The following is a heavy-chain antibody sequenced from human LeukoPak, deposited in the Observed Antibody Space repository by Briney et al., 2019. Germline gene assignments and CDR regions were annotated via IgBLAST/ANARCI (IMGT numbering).Heavy chain of an antibody. D-gene: IGHD3-3*01. CDR1: GFTFSSYA. CDR3: ARSYTHYDFWSGYTYQNYFDP. J-gene: IGHJ5*02. V-gene: IGHV3-53*01. Sequence: PGGSLRLSCAASGFTFSSYAMSWVRQAPGKGLEWVSVIYAGDSTYYADSVKGRFIISRDNSKNTVYLQMDSLRAEDTAVYYCARSYTHYDFWSGYTYQNYFDPWGQGTLVTVSS. CDR2: IYAGDST.